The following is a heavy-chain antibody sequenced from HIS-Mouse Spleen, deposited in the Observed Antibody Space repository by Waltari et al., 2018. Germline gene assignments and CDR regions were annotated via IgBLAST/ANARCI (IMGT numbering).Heavy chain of an antibody. CDR2: INPHSGGT. D-gene: IGHD3-10*01. CDR3: ASVGARVREYHGAFDI. J-gene: IGHJ3*02. V-gene: IGHV1-2*02. Sequence: QVQLVQSGAEVKKPGASVKVSCKASGYTFTGYYMHWVRQAPGQGLEWMGWINPHSGGTNYAQKFQGRVTMTRDTSISTAYMELSRLRSDDTAVYYCASVGARVREYHGAFDIWGQGTMVTVSS. CDR1: GYTFTGYY.